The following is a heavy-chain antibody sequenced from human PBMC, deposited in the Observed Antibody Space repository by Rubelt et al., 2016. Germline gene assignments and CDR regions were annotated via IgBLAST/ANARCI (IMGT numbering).Heavy chain of an antibody. D-gene: IGHD7-27*01. CDR1: GFTVSSNY. J-gene: IGHJ4*02. CDR2: IYSGGST. CDR3: ARNWGFDY. V-gene: IGHV3-66*01. Sequence: EVQLVESGGGLVQPGGSLRLSCAASGFTVSSNYMSWVRQAPGKGLEWVSVIYSGGSTYYADSVKGRVTSSRGNSKSTLYLQMNSLRAEDTAVYYCARNWGFDYWGQGTLVTVSS.